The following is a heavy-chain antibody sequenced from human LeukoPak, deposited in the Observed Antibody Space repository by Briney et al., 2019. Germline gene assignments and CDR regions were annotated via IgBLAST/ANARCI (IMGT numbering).Heavy chain of an antibody. CDR2: IYYSGST. CDR1: GGSISSYY. CDR3: ARVSGGGNIDY. V-gene: IGHV4-59*01. J-gene: IGHJ4*02. Sequence: HSETLSLTCTVSGGSISSYYWSWIRQPPGKGLEWIGYIYYSGSTNYNPSLKSRVTISVDTSKNQFSLKLSSVTAADTAVYYCARVSGGGNIDYWGQGTLVTVSS. D-gene: IGHD4-23*01.